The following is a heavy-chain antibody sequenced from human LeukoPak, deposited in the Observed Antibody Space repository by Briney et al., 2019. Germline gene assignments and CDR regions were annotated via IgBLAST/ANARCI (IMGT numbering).Heavy chain of an antibody. V-gene: IGHV1-8*02. CDR3: ARVPRGY. Sequence: GASVKVSCKASGGTFSSYAINWVRQATGQGLEWMGWMNPNSGNTGYAQKFQGRVIMTRNTSISTAYMELSSLRSEDTAVYYCARVPRGYWGQGTLVTVSS. J-gene: IGHJ4*02. CDR1: GGTFSSYA. CDR2: MNPNSGNT.